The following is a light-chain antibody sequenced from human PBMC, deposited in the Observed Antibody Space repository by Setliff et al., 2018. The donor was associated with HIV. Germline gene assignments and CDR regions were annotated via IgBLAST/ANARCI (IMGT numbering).Light chain of an antibody. J-gene: IGLJ1*01. V-gene: IGLV2-14*03. CDR2: DVT. CDR1: SSDVGAFDF. CDR3: TSYANSDAFI. Sequence: QSALAQPASVSGSPGQSITASCTGTSSDVGAFDFVSWYRQHPGKAPELMIYDVTNRPSGVSNRFSGSKSGNTASLTISGLQAEDEADYYCTSYANSDAFIFGTGTKVTVL.